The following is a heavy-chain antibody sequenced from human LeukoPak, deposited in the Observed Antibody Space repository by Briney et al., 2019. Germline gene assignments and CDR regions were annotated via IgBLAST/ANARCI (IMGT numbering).Heavy chain of an antibody. J-gene: IGHJ5*02. D-gene: IGHD3-10*01. CDR2: ISSDGTTT. CDR1: AFTFSRYC. V-gene: IGHV3-74*01. Sequence: GGSLRLSCAASAFTFSRYCMHWVRQTPGEGLVWVSRISSDGTTTTYADSVKGRFTISRDNARNTLYLQMNSLRAEDTAVYYCARFAYDSGSLSWGQGALVTVSS. CDR3: ARFAYDSGSLS.